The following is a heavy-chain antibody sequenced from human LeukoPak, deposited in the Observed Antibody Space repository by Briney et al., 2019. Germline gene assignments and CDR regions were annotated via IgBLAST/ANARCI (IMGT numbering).Heavy chain of an antibody. CDR3: ASAHTSGIDY. Sequence: SDTLSPTCTVSGASMSSYSWSWIRQPPGKGLEWIGYIYYSGNTNYNPSLKSRVTISVDTSKNQFSLKVSSVTAADTAVYYGASAHTSGIDYSGQGALVTVSS. D-gene: IGHD3-22*01. CDR2: IYYSGNT. CDR1: GASMSSYS. J-gene: IGHJ4*02. V-gene: IGHV4-59*07.